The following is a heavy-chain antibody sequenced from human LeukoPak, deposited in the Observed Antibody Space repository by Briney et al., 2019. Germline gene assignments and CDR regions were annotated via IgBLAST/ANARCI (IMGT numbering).Heavy chain of an antibody. V-gene: IGHV3-64*01. CDR3: ARLIASRAYYFDY. D-gene: IGHD1-26*01. J-gene: IGHJ4*02. Sequence: GGSLRLSCAASGFTFSSYAMQWVRQVPGKGLEYVSAISSNGGSTYYANSVKGRFTISRDNSKNTLYLQMGSLRAEDMAVYYCARLIASRAYYFDYWGQGTLVTVSS. CDR2: ISSNGGST. CDR1: GFTFSSYA.